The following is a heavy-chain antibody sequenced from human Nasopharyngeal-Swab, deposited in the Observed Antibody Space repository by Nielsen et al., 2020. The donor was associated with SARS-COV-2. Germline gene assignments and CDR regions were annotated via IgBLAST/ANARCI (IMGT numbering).Heavy chain of an antibody. V-gene: IGHV3-66*01. Sequence: GESLKISCAASGFTVSSNYMRWVRQAPGKGLEWVSVIYSGGSTYYADSVKGRFTISRDNSKNTLYLQTNSLRVEDTAVYYCAKAPYLRGLDVWGQGTTVTVSS. CDR2: IYSGGST. D-gene: IGHD2-21*01. J-gene: IGHJ6*02. CDR3: AKAPYLRGLDV. CDR1: GFTVSSNY.